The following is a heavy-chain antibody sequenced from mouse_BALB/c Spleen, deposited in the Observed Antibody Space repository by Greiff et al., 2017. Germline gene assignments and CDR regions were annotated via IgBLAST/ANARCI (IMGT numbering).Heavy chain of an antibody. J-gene: IGHJ3*01. CDR3: ARARDYDVGPAY. D-gene: IGHD2-4*01. CDR2: INPSTGYT. CDR1: GYTFTSYW. V-gene: IGHV1-7*01. Sequence: QVQLQQSGAELAKPGASVKMSCKASGYTFTSYWMHWVKQRPGQGLEWIGYINPSTGYTEYNQKFKDKATLTADKSSSTAYMQLSSLTSEDSAVYYCARARDYDVGPAYWGQGTLVTVSA.